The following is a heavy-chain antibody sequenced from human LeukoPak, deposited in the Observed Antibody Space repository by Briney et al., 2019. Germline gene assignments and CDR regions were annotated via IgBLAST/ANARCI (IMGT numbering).Heavy chain of an antibody. CDR2: INHSGST. CDR1: GGSFSGYY. CDR3: ARQNAFDI. V-gene: IGHV4-34*01. Sequence: SETLSLTCAVYGGSFSGYYWSWIRQTPGKGLEWIGEINHSGSTNYNPSLKSRVTISVDTSKNQFSLKLSSVTAADTAVYYCARQNAFDIWGQGTMVTVSS. J-gene: IGHJ3*02.